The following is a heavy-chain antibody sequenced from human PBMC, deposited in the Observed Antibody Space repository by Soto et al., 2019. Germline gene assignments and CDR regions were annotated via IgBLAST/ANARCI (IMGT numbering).Heavy chain of an antibody. CDR3: AEWARYCSGADCRA. Sequence: EVQLLESGGGLVQPGGSLRLSCAASGFPFSSRAMSWVRQAPGKGLEWVSAISGSGTIIYYADSVKGRFTISRDTSKHTLYLQMNSLRADDTAVYYCAEWARYCSGADCRAWGQGTLVTVSS. J-gene: IGHJ5*02. CDR2: ISGSGTII. D-gene: IGHD2-15*01. CDR1: GFPFSSRA. V-gene: IGHV3-23*01.